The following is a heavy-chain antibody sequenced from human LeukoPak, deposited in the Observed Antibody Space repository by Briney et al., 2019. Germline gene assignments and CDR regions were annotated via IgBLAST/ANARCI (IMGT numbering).Heavy chain of an antibody. CDR3: AKGSGSYAWGYYYYYGMDV. D-gene: IGHD3-10*01. Sequence: GGSLRLSCSASGFTFSNYAMSWVRQAPGKGLEWVSAISGCGGSTYYADSVKGRFTISRDNSKNTLYLQMNSLRAEDTAVYYCAKGSGSYAWGYYYYYGMDVWGQGTTVTVSS. CDR1: GFTFSNYA. J-gene: IGHJ6*02. CDR2: ISGCGGST. V-gene: IGHV3-23*01.